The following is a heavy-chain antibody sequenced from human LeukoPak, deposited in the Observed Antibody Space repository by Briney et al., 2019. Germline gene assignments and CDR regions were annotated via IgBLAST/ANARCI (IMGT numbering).Heavy chain of an antibody. CDR3: ARRGGSTSCFKR. CDR1: GGSFSGYY. J-gene: IGHJ4*02. D-gene: IGHD2-2*01. Sequence: SETLSLTCAVYGGSFSGYYWSWVRQPPGKGLEWIGEINHSGSTNYNSSLESRVTISVDTSKNQFSLKLKSVTAADTAVYYCARRGGSTSCFKRWGQGTLVTVSS. V-gene: IGHV4-34*01. CDR2: INHSGST.